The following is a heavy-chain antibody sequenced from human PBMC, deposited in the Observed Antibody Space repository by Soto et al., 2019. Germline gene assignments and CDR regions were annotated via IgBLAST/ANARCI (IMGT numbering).Heavy chain of an antibody. CDR1: GFTFSSYA. CDR2: ISYDGSNR. J-gene: IGHJ3*02. V-gene: IGHV3-30*04. Sequence: RAVRISFAASGFTFSSYAMHWVRQAPGKGLEWVAVISYDGSNRYYADSVKGRFTISRANSKNTLYLQMNSLRAEDTAVYYCAKVPAPNDAFDIWGQGTMVPVSS. CDR3: AKVPAPNDAFDI.